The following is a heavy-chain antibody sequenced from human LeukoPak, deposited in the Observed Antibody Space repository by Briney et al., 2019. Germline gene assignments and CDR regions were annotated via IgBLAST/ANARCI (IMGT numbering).Heavy chain of an antibody. CDR1: GFTFSSYS. D-gene: IGHD3-16*02. CDR3: ARAGYDYVWGSYRSADFDY. V-gene: IGHV3-48*01. Sequence: GGPLRLSCAASGFTFSSYSMNWVRQAPGKGLEWVSYISSSSSTIYYADPVKGRFTISRDDAKNSLYLQMNSLRAEDTAVYYCARAGYDYVWGSYRSADFDYWGQGTLVTVSS. J-gene: IGHJ4*02. CDR2: ISSSSSTI.